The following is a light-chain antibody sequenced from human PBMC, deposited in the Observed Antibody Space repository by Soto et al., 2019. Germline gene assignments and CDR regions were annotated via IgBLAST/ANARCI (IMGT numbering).Light chain of an antibody. CDR1: SSDVGSYNL. Sequence: QSALTQPASVSGSPGQSITISCTGTSSDVGSYNLVSWYQQHPGKAPKLLIYEGNERPSGVSNRFSGSKSGNTASLTISWLQAEDEADYYCCSYASSHTVVFGGGTKLTVL. V-gene: IGLV2-23*03. CDR3: CSYASSHTVV. CDR2: EGN. J-gene: IGLJ3*02.